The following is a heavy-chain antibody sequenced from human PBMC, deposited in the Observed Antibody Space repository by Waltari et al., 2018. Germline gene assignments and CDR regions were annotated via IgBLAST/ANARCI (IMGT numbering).Heavy chain of an antibody. Sequence: QVQLQQWGAGLLKPSETLSLTCAVYGGSFSGYYWSWIRQPPGKGLEWIGEINHSGSTNYNPSLKSRVTISVDTSKNQFSLKLSSVTAADTAVYYCARGVGDDFWIPEDYYYMDVWGKGTTVTVSS. D-gene: IGHD3-3*01. CDR1: GGSFSGYY. J-gene: IGHJ6*03. V-gene: IGHV4-34*01. CDR2: INHSGST. CDR3: ARGVGDDFWIPEDYYYMDV.